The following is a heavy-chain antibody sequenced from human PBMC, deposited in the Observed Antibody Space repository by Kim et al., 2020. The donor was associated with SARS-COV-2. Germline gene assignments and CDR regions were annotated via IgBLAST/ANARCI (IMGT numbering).Heavy chain of an antibody. CDR3: AKDQDFGVVICGSDY. CDR1: GFTFSSYA. J-gene: IGHJ4*02. Sequence: GGSLRLSCAASGFTFSSYAMSWVRQAPGKGLEWVSAISGSGGSTYYADSVKGRFTISRDNSKNTLYLQMNSLRAEDTAVYYCAKDQDFGVVICGSDYWGQGTLVTVSS. D-gene: IGHD3-3*01. CDR2: ISGSGGST. V-gene: IGHV3-23*01.